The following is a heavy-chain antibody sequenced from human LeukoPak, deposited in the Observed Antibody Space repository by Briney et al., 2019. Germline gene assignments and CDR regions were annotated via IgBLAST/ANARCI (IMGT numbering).Heavy chain of an antibody. J-gene: IGHJ4*02. CDR3: ARGPDSSGYYYRYNY. D-gene: IGHD3-22*01. CDR1: GGSFSDHY. Sequence: SETLSLTCAVYGGSFSDHYWSWICQPPGKGLEWIGEINDSGSTYCNPSLKSRLTISLHTAKNQFSLKLSSVTAADTAVYYCARGPDSSGYYYRYNYWGQGTLVTVSS. CDR2: INDSGST. V-gene: IGHV4-34*01.